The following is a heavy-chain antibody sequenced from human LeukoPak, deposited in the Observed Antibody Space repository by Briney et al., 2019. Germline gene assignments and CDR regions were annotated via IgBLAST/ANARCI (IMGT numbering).Heavy chain of an antibody. CDR2: VDHTGST. CDR1: GGSISDYY. CDR3: ARDVVAAAGTWDY. J-gene: IGHJ4*02. D-gene: IGHD6-13*01. Sequence: SETLSLTCTVSGGSISDYYWTWIRQPPGKGLEWIGYVDHTGSTNFNPSLNGRVSISRDTTKNLFSLRLRSVTAADTAVYCARDVVAAAGTWDYWGQGTLVTVSS. V-gene: IGHV4-59*01.